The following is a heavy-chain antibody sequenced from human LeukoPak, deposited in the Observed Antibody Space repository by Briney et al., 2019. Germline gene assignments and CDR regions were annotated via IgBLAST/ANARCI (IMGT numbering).Heavy chain of an antibody. V-gene: IGHV4-4*09. D-gene: IGHD2-21*02. CDR3: ARQAYCGGDCYSGWFDP. CDR1: GGSISSYY. Sequence: SETLSLTCTVSGGSISSYYWSWIRQPPGKGLEWIGYIYTSGSTNYNPSLKSRVTISVDTSKNQFSLKLSSVTAADTAAYYCARQAYCGGDCYSGWFDPWGQGTLVTVSS. CDR2: IYTSGST. J-gene: IGHJ5*02.